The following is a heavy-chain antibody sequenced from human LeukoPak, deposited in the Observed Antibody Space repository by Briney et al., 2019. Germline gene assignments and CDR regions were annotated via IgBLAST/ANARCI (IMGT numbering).Heavy chain of an antibody. V-gene: IGHV1-46*01. Sequence: ASVKVSCKAFGYTFTSNYMHWVRQAPGQGPEWMGVISPSGGSTTYAQKFQGRVTLTRDMSTSTDYMELSSLRSEDTAEYYCARVAAEVVGVPGAIGFGWLRRDYYYMDVWGKGTTVTVSS. CDR2: ISPSGGST. CDR1: GYTFTSNY. J-gene: IGHJ6*03. CDR3: ARVAAEVVGVPGAIGFGWLRRDYYYMDV. D-gene: IGHD2-2*02.